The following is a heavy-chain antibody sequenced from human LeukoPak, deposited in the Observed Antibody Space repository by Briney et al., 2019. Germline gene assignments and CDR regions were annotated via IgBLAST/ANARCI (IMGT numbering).Heavy chain of an antibody. V-gene: IGHV4-34*01. CDR2: INHSGST. Sequence: PSETQSLTCAVYGGSFSGYYWSWIRQPPGKGLEWIGEINHSGSTDYNPSLKSRVTISIDKSKNHFSLKLTSVTAADTAIYYCARDTYNWNVDAFDPWGQGTLVTVSS. D-gene: IGHD1-20*01. J-gene: IGHJ5*02. CDR3: ARDTYNWNVDAFDP. CDR1: GGSFSGYY.